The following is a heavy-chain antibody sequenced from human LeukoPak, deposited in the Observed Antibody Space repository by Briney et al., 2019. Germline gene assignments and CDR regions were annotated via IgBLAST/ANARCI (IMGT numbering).Heavy chain of an antibody. J-gene: IGHJ1*01. CDR2: ISNNGGSS. V-gene: IGHV3-64*04. CDR1: GFPFIAYA. Sequence: GSLSLSFSASGFPFIAYAMYWVRQAPGKGLGYVSGISNNGGSSFYADSVKGRFTISRDNSKNTLYLQMNSLRAEDTAVYYCASDRYSPEYFQHWGQGTLVTVSS. D-gene: IGHD2-15*01. CDR3: ASDRYSPEYFQH.